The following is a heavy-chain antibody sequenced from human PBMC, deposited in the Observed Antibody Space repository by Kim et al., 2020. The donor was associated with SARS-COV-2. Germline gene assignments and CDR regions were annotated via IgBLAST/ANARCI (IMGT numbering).Heavy chain of an antibody. Sequence: GGSLRLSCAASGFTFVSYAMHCVRQAPGKGLVWVAIINATGGDSFDADSVRGRFTLPRYNALYTLYLHMNSLRAEDTAIYFCSKTDCDGINFYILDCWG. J-gene: IGHJ4*01. D-gene: IGHD2-21*01. CDR2: INATGGDS. CDR1: GFTFVSYA. V-gene: IGHV3-23*01. CDR3: SKTDCDGINFYILDC.